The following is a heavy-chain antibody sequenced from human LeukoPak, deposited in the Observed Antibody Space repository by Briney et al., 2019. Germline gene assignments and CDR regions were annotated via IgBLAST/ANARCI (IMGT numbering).Heavy chain of an antibody. D-gene: IGHD6-19*01. CDR3: ARDRYVAGSPPGH. CDR2: ISAYNGDT. Sequence: ASVKVSCKASGYTFETYGISWVRQAPGQGLEWMGWISAYNGDTNYAQMLQGRVTMTTDTSTSTAYMELRSLRSDDTAVYYCARDRYVAGSPPGHWGQGTLVTVSS. V-gene: IGHV1-18*01. J-gene: IGHJ4*02. CDR1: GYTFETYG.